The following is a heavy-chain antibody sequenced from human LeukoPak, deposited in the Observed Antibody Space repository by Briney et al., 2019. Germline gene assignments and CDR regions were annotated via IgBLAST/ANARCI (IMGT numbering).Heavy chain of an antibody. CDR1: GGSISSYY. CDR3: ASYCSSTGCHGFQH. Sequence: PSETLSLTCTVSGGSISSYYWSWIRQPPGKGLEWIGYIYYSGSTNYNPSLKSRVTISVDTSKNQFSLKLSSVTAADTAVYYCASYCSSTGCHGFQHWGQGTLVTVSS. CDR2: IYYSGST. V-gene: IGHV4-59*01. J-gene: IGHJ1*01. D-gene: IGHD2-2*01.